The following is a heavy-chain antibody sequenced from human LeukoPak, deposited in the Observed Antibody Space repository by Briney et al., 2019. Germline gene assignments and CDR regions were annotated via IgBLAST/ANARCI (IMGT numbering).Heavy chain of an antibody. CDR1: GGSISSSSYY. V-gene: IGHV4-39*07. Sequence: SETLSLTCTVSGGSISSSSYYWGWIRQPPGKGLEWIGSIYYSGSTYYNPSLKSRVTISVDTSKNQFSLKLSSVTAADTAVYYCARGRLAGLFDYWGQGTLVTVSS. CDR2: IYYSGST. D-gene: IGHD2-21*01. J-gene: IGHJ4*02. CDR3: ARGRLAGLFDY.